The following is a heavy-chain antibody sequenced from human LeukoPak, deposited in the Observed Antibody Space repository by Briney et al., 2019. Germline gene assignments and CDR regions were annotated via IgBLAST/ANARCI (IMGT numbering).Heavy chain of an antibody. CDR2: ISSSSHI. J-gene: IGHJ4*02. CDR1: GFTFSSYT. Sequence: GGSLRLSCAASGFTFSSYTMNWVRQAPGKGLEWVSSISSSSHIYYADSVKGRFTISRDNAKNSLYLQMNSLRAEDTAVYYCARVVPGTGFFYWGQGTLVTVSS. CDR3: ARVVPGTGFFY. V-gene: IGHV3-21*01. D-gene: IGHD2-8*02.